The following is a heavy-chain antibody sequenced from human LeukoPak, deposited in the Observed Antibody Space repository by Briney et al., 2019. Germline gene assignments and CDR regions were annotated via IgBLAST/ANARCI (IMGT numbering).Heavy chain of an antibody. CDR2: IISDGSFT. J-gene: IGHJ5*02. D-gene: IGHD4/OR15-4a*01. CDR3: ARVQVLGTYDWFDP. Sequence: PLVASWVSFVQPGGSLRVYCAASVFNFRNYWMHWVRQATGKGLVWVSPIISDGSFTTYAASVKGRFTIARDNAKKTLYLQMNSLRAEDTAIYYCARVQVLGTYDWFDPWGQGTLVTVSS. V-gene: IGHV3-74*03. CDR1: VFNFRNYW.